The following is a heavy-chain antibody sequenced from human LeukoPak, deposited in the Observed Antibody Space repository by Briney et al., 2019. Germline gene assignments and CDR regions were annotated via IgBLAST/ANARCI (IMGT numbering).Heavy chain of an antibody. CDR3: ARVIGGTLVRGFDY. J-gene: IGHJ4*02. CDR1: GGSISSGNFY. V-gene: IGHV4-61*01. D-gene: IGHD3-10*01. CDR2: IYYSGST. Sequence: SETLSLTCIVSGGSISSGNFYWGWIRQPPGKGLEWIGYIYYSGSTNYNPSLKSRVTISVDTSKNQFSLKLSSVTAADTAVYYCARVIGGTLVRGFDYWGQGTLVTVSS.